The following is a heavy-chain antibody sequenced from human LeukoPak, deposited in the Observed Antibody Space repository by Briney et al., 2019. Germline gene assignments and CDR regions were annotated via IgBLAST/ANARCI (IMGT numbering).Heavy chain of an antibody. Sequence: GASVKVSCKASGYTFTGYYMHWVRRAPGQGLEWMGWINPNSGGTNYAQKFQGRVTMTRDTSISTAYMELSRLRSDDTAVYYCAREQDVAVAGFDYWGQGTLVTVSS. V-gene: IGHV1-2*02. CDR3: AREQDVAVAGFDY. CDR1: GYTFTGYY. J-gene: IGHJ4*02. D-gene: IGHD6-19*01. CDR2: INPNSGGT.